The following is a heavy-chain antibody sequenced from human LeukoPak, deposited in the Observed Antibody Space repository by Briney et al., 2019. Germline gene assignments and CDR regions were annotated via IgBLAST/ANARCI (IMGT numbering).Heavy chain of an antibody. CDR2: ISNSGST. CDR1: GGSISNYC. V-gene: IGHV4-59*01. Sequence: SETLSLTCSVSGGSISNYCWSWIRQPPGKGLEWIAYISNSGSTNYNPSLKSRVTISVDTSKNQFSLNLSSVTAADAAVYYCARSVVVTAPLGYWGQGILVTVSS. J-gene: IGHJ4*02. CDR3: ARSVVVTAPLGY. D-gene: IGHD2-21*02.